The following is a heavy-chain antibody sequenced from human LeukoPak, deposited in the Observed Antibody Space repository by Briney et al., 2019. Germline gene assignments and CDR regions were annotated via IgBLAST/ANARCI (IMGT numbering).Heavy chain of an antibody. J-gene: IGHJ3*02. V-gene: IGHV1-45*02. CDR3: GNTGDDSSGAFDI. Sequence: GSSVKVSCKASGYTFTYRYLHWVRQAPGQALGCVGWITPFNGNTNYAQKFQDRVTITRDRSMSTAYMELSSLRSEDTAMYYCGNTGDDSSGAFDIWGQGTRVTVSS. CDR1: GYTFTYRY. D-gene: IGHD3-22*01. CDR2: ITPFNGNT.